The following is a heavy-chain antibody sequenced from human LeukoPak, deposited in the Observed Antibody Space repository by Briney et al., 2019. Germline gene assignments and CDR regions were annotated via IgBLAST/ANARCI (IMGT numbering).Heavy chain of an antibody. Sequence: GGSLRLSCAASGFTFSSYSMIWVRQAPGKGLEWVSSIRSSSSYIYYADSVKSRFAISRDNAKNSLYLQMNSLRAEDTAVYYCARDLKYSSSDYWGQGTLVTVSS. V-gene: IGHV3-21*01. D-gene: IGHD6-6*01. CDR2: IRSSSSYI. CDR3: ARDLKYSSSDY. J-gene: IGHJ4*02. CDR1: GFTFSSYS.